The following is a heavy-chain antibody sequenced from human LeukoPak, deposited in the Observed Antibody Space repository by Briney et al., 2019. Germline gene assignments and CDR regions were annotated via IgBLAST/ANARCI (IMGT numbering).Heavy chain of an antibody. D-gene: IGHD3-16*02. V-gene: IGHV4-61*02. CDR1: GGSISSGSYY. Sequence: SQTLSLTCTVSGGSISSGSYYWSWIRQPAGKGLEWIGRIYTSGSTNYNPSLKSRVTIAVDTSKSQFSLKLSSVTAADTAVYYCAREPAYYDYVCGSYRSTQPLDYWGQGTLVTVSS. CDR3: AREPAYYDYVCGSYRSTQPLDY. J-gene: IGHJ4*02. CDR2: IYTSGST.